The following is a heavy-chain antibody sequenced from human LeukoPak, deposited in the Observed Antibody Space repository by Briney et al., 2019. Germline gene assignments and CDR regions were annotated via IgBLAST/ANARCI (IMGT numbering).Heavy chain of an antibody. V-gene: IGHV3-74*01. CDR3: ARDMGPYGGSPGAS. CDR2: VATGGTGP. D-gene: IGHD4-23*01. J-gene: IGHJ5*02. CDR1: GFTFSGYW. Sequence: PGGSLTLSCAASGFTFSGYWMHWVRQAPGKWLVWVSRVATGGTGPSYADSVKGRFTISRDNAKNTLYLQMNSLSAEDTAVYFCARDMGPYGGSPGASWGQGTLVTVSS.